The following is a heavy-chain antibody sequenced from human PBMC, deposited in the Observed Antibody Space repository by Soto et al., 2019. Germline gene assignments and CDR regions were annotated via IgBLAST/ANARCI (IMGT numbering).Heavy chain of an antibody. CDR1: GGSISSSSYY. D-gene: IGHD3-10*01. J-gene: IGHJ6*03. CDR3: ARLVKIRGAYYYYMDV. Sequence: SETLSLTCTVSGGSISSSSYYRGWIRQPPGKGLEWIGSIYYSGSTYYNPSLKSRVTISVDTSKNQFSLKLSSVTAADTAVYYCARLVKIRGAYYYYMDVWGKGTTVTVSS. CDR2: IYYSGST. V-gene: IGHV4-39*01.